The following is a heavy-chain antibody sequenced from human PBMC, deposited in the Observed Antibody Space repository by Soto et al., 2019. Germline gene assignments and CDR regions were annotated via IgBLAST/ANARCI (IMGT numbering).Heavy chain of an antibody. CDR1: GFTFSTYY. CDR2: IKNDGSEQ. CDR3: SRENWFQDY. Sequence: GSLRLSCAASGFTFSTYYMTWVRQAPGKGLEWVASIKNDGSEQYYVDSVKGRFTISRDNAKNSLYLQMNSLRAGDTALYYCSRENWFQDYWGQGTRVTVSS. V-gene: IGHV3-7*03. J-gene: IGHJ4*02. D-gene: IGHD3-10*01.